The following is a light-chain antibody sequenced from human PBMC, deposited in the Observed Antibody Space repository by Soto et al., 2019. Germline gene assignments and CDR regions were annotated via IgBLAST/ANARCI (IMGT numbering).Light chain of an antibody. V-gene: IGKV3-15*01. Sequence: EIVMTQSPSTLSVSPGERATLSCRASQSVSSNLAWYQQKPGQAPRLLIYGASTRAAGIPARFSGSGSGTEFTLTISSRQSADFAVYYCQQYNNWPLTFGGGTKVDIK. J-gene: IGKJ4*01. CDR2: GAS. CDR1: QSVSSN. CDR3: QQYNNWPLT.